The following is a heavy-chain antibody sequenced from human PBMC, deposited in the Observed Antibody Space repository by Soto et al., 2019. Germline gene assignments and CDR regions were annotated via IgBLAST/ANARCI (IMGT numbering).Heavy chain of an antibody. CDR1: GFSFSSYA. CDR3: AKDGYGFFGVVPPYGMDV. V-gene: IGHV3-23*01. CDR2: ISGSGGST. J-gene: IGHJ6*02. Sequence: GGSLRLSCAAYGFSFSSYAMSWVRQAPGKGLEWVSAISGSGGSTYYADSVKGRFTISRDNSKNTLYLQMNSLRAEDTAVYYCAKDGYGFFGVVPPYGMDVWGQGTTVTVSS. D-gene: IGHD3-3*01.